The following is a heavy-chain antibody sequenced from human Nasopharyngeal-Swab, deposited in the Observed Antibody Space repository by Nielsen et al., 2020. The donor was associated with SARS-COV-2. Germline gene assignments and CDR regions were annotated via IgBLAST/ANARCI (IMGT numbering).Heavy chain of an antibody. D-gene: IGHD1-1*01. CDR2: IYYSGST. V-gene: IGHV4-31*02. CDR3: ARDIGTPAYPRYYYYGMDV. J-gene: IGHJ6*02. Sequence: WIRQPPGKGLEWIGYIYYSGSTYYNPPLKSRVTISVDTSKNQFSLKLSSVTAADTAVYYCARDIGTPAYPRYYYYGMDVWGQGTTVTVSS.